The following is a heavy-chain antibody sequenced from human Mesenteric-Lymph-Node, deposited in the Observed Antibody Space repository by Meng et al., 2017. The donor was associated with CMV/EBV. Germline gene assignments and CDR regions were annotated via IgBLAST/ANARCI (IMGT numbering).Heavy chain of an antibody. CDR2: INSNGDHT. CDR1: GFTFITYT. D-gene: IGHD2-2*01. J-gene: IGHJ4*02. Sequence: GGSLRLSCAASGFTFITYTMHWVRQAPGKGLEYVSTINSNGDHTSYADSVKGRFTISRDNSKNTLYLQMDSLRAEDTAVYYCAKVLPHSTSCSNWGQGTLVTVSS. CDR3: AKVLPHSTSCSN. V-gene: IGHV3-64*02.